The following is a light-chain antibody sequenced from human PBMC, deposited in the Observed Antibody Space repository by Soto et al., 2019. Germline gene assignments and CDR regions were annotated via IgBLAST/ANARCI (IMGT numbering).Light chain of an antibody. J-gene: IGKJ3*01. Sequence: EIVLTQSPGTLSLSPGERATLSCRASQSVSSSYLAWYQQKPGQAPRLLIYGASSRATGIPDRFSGSGSGTDFTLSISSLEPEDFAVYYCQPYGSSLFPFGPGTKVDIK. CDR1: QSVSSSY. V-gene: IGKV3-20*01. CDR3: QPYGSSLFP. CDR2: GAS.